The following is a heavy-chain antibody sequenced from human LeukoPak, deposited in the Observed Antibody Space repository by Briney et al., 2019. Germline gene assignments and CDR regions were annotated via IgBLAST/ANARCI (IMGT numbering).Heavy chain of an antibody. CDR1: GGSISSYY. CDR3: ARDYGDSRGFDY. D-gene: IGHD4-17*01. CDR2: IYYSGST. J-gene: IGHJ4*02. Sequence: PSETLSLTCTVSGGSISSYYWSWIRQPPGKGLEWIGYIYYSGSTNYNPSLKSRVTISVDTSKNQFSLKLSSVTAADTAVYYCARDYGDSRGFDYWGQGTLVTVSS. V-gene: IGHV4-59*01.